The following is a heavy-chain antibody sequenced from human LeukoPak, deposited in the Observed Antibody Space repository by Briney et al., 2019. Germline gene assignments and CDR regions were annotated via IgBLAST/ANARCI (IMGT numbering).Heavy chain of an antibody. Sequence: GESLKISCKGSGYSINNYWIGWVRQMLGKGLEWMGIIYPADSDIRYSPSFQGQVTISADKSISTAYLQWSSLKASDTAMYYCARRHRADYPSDYWGQGTLVTVSS. CDR1: GYSINNYW. CDR3: ARRHRADYPSDY. CDR2: IYPADSDI. V-gene: IGHV5-51*01. J-gene: IGHJ4*02. D-gene: IGHD4-11*01.